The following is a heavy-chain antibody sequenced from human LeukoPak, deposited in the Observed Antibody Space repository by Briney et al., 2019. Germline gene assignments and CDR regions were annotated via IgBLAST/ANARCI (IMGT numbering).Heavy chain of an antibody. CDR2: IYYSGST. D-gene: IGHD6-13*01. Sequence: SETLSLTCTVSGGSISSYYWSWIRQPPGKGLEWIGYIYYSGSTNYNPSLKSRVTISVDRSKNQFSLKLSSVTAADTAVYYCARVYSSSWYPTGDYWGQGALVTVSS. J-gene: IGHJ4*02. CDR3: ARVYSSSWYPTGDY. CDR1: GGSISSYY. V-gene: IGHV4-59*12.